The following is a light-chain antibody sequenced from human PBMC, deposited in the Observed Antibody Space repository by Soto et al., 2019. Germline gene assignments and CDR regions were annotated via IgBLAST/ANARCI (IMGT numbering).Light chain of an antibody. CDR1: SSDVGGYNY. CDR2: DVR. V-gene: IGLV2-14*01. Sequence: QFALTQPASVSGSPGQSITISCTGTSSDVGGYNYVSWYQQHPGKAPKLMIYDVRNRPPGVSNRFSGSKSVNTASLTISGLQAEDEADYYCSSYTTVSTYVFGTGTKVTVL. J-gene: IGLJ1*01. CDR3: SSYTTVSTYV.